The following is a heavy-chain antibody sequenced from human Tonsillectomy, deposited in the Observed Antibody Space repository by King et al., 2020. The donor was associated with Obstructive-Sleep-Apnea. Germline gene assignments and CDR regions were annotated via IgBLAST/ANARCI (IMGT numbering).Heavy chain of an antibody. D-gene: IGHD1-26*01. CDR3: ARNLLGAYPPKYYFDF. CDR2: IYHSGST. J-gene: IGHJ4*02. Sequence: VQLQESGPGLVKPSETLSLTCTVSGYSISSVFNWGWIRQPPGKGLEWIGSIYHSGSTYYNPSLNSRVPMSIDTSKNQFSLKLSSVTAADTAVYYCARNLLGAYPPKYYFDFWGQGTLVTVSS. CDR1: GYSISSVFN. V-gene: IGHV4-38-2*02.